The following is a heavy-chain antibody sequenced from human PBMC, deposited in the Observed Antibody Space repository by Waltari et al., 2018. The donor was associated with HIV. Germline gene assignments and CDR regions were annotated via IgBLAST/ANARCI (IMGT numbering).Heavy chain of an antibody. CDR3: ARHEITNYYDSSGYSTLFDY. CDR2: IYYSGST. CDR1: GGSISSSSYY. V-gene: IGHV4-39*01. Sequence: QLQLQESGPGLVKPSEPLSLTCTVSGGSISSSSYYRGSFRPPPRQGLEWIGSIYYSGSTYYNPSLKSRVTISVDTSKNQFSLKLSSVTAADTAVYYCARHEITNYYDSSGYSTLFDYWGQGTLVTVSS. D-gene: IGHD3-22*01. J-gene: IGHJ4*02.